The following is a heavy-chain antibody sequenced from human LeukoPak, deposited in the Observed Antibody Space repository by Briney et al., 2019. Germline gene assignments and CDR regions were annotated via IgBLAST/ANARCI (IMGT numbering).Heavy chain of an antibody. V-gene: IGHV3-30*18. CDR1: GFTFSSHG. CDR2: ISYAGSDK. CDR3: AKDRGGAYYESSVDI. J-gene: IGHJ3*02. Sequence: QTGGSLRLSCAASGFTFSSHGIHWVRQAPGKGLEWVAVISYAGSDKYYADSVKGRFTISRDNSKNTLYLQMTSLRAEDTAVYYCAKDRGGAYYESSVDIWGQGTMVTVSS. D-gene: IGHD3-22*01.